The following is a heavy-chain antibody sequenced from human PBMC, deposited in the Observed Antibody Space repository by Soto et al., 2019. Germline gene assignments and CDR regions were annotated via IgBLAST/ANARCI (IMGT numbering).Heavy chain of an antibody. D-gene: IGHD3-10*01. J-gene: IGHJ4*02. V-gene: IGHV2-5*02. CDR3: AHMLVRYGSGSYYSFDY. CDR2: IYWDDDK. Sequence: GSGPTLVNPTQTLTLTCTFSGFSLSTSGVGVGWIRQPPGKALEWLALIYWDDDKCYSPSLKSRLTITKDTSKNQVVLTMTNMDPVDTATYYCAHMLVRYGSGSYYSFDYWGQGTLVTVSS. CDR1: GFSLSTSGVG.